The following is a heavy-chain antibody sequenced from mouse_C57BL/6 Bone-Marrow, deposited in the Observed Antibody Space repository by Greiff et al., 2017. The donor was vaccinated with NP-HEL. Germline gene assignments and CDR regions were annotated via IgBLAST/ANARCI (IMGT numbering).Heavy chain of an antibody. Sequence: QVQLQQPGAELVKPGASVKLSCKASGYTFTSYWMHWVKQRPGRGLEWIGRIDPNSGGTKYNEKFKSKATLTVDKPSSTAYMQLSSLTSEDSAVYYGAGGGLIYYGYDDYFDYWGQGTTLTVSS. CDR1: GYTFTSYW. CDR3: AGGGLIYYGYDDYFDY. V-gene: IGHV1-72*01. J-gene: IGHJ2*01. D-gene: IGHD2-2*01. CDR2: IDPNSGGT.